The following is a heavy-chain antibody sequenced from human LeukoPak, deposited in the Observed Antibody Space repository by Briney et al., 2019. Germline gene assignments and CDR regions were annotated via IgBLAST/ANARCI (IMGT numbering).Heavy chain of an antibody. D-gene: IGHD5-18*01. V-gene: IGHV3-66*04. CDR1: GFTVSSNY. J-gene: IGHJ4*02. CDR3: ARLTYNYGTGSGFDF. CDR2: IYSGGST. Sequence: GGPLRLSCAASGFTVSSNYMSWVRQAPGKGLEWVSVIYSGGSTYYADSVKGRFTISRDNSKNTLYLQMNSLRAEDTAVYYCARLTYNYGTGSGFDFWGRGTLVTVSS.